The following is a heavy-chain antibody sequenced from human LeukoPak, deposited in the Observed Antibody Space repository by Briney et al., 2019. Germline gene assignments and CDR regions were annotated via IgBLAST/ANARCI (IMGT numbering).Heavy chain of an antibody. CDR2: INPNSGGT. Sequence: ASVKVSCKASGYTFTGYYMHWVRQAPGQGLEWMGWINPNSGGTNYAQKFQGRVTMTRDTSISTAYMELSRLRSDDTAVYYCARVAVAGTGNYYMDVWGKGTTVTISS. CDR3: ARVAVAGTGNYYMDV. CDR1: GYTFTGYY. J-gene: IGHJ6*03. V-gene: IGHV1-2*02. D-gene: IGHD6-19*01.